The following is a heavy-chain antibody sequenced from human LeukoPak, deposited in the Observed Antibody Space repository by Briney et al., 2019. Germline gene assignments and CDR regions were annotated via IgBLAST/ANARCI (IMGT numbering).Heavy chain of an antibody. CDR2: IYYSGST. V-gene: IGHV4-30-4*01. J-gene: IGHJ4*02. D-gene: IGHD4-17*01. Sequence: SETLSLTCTVSGGSISSGDYYWSWIRQPPGKGLEWIEYIYYSGSTYYNPSLKSRVTISVDTSKNQFSLKLSSVTAADTAVYYCAISVSDYGDPPYYFDYWGQGTLVTVSS. CDR1: GGSISSGDYY. CDR3: AISVSDYGDPPYYFDY.